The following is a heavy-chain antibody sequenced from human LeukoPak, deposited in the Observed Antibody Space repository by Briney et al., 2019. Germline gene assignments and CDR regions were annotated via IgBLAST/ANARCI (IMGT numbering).Heavy chain of an antibody. D-gene: IGHD2-15*01. CDR1: GGSISVNY. CDR2: IYSSGNT. J-gene: IGHJ4*02. CDR3: ARNLRYCSGSTCYSGFDY. V-gene: IGHV4-4*07. Sequence: PSETLSLTCTVSGGSISVNYWSWIRQPPGKGLDWIGHIYSSGNTNYNPSLKSRVTISVDKSKTQFSLQLSSVTAADTAVYYCARNLRYCSGSTCYSGFDYWGQGILVTVSS.